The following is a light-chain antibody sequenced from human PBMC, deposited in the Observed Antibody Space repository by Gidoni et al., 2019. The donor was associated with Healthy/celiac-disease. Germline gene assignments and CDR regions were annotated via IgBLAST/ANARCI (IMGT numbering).Light chain of an antibody. CDR1: QSVLYSSNNKNY. CDR2: WAS. V-gene: IGKV4-1*01. Sequence: DIVMTPSPDSLAVSLCERATINCKSSQSVLYSSNNKNYLAWYQQKPGQPPKLLIYWASTREAGVPDRFSGSGSGTDFTLTISSLQAEDVAGYYCQQYYSTPCSFGQGTKLEIK. J-gene: IGKJ2*04. CDR3: QQYYSTPCS.